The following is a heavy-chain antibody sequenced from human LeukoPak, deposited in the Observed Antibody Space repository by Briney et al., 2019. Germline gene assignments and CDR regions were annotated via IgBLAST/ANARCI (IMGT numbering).Heavy chain of an antibody. CDR3: AKDLQGILPAAQFDY. J-gene: IGHJ4*02. Sequence: GGSLRLSCAASGFTFSSYAMSWVRQAPGKGLEWVSAITGSGSSTFSADSVKGRFTISRDNSKNTLYLQMNSLRAEDTAVYYCAKDLQGILPAAQFDYWGQGTLVTVSS. CDR2: ITGSGSST. D-gene: IGHD2-2*01. CDR1: GFTFSSYA. V-gene: IGHV3-23*01.